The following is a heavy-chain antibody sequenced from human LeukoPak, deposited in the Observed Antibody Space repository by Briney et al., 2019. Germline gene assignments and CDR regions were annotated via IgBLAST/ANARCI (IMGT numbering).Heavy chain of an antibody. CDR1: GFTFSDYY. Sequence: PGGSLRLSCADSGFTFSDYYMSWIRQAPGKGLEWVSYISSSGSTIYYADSVKGRFTISRDNAKNSLYLQMNSLRAEDTAVYYCARDAYDILTGGAFDIWGQGTMVTVSS. J-gene: IGHJ3*02. V-gene: IGHV3-11*01. CDR2: ISSSGSTI. D-gene: IGHD3-9*01. CDR3: ARDAYDILTGGAFDI.